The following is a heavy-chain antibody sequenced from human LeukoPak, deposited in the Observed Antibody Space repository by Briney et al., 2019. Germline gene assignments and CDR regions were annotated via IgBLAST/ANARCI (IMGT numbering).Heavy chain of an antibody. V-gene: IGHV4-39*02. Sequence: SETLSLTCTVSDGSISSNSHYWGWIRQPPGKGLEWIGGVYSSGSTYYNPSLKSRVTISVDTSKNHFSLRLTSVTAADTAVYYCATTTGEAYEYVSSGYYKSAFDIWGQGTMVTVSS. CDR3: ATTTGEAYEYVSSGYYKSAFDI. CDR1: DGSISSNSHY. CDR2: VYSSGST. J-gene: IGHJ3*02. D-gene: IGHD3-22*01.